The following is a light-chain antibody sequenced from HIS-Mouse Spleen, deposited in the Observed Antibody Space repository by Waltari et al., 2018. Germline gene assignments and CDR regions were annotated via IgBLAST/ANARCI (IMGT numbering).Light chain of an antibody. Sequence: SYVLTQPPSLSVAPGKTARLTCGGNNIGSKSVHRYQQKPGQAPVLVVYDDSDRPSGIPERFSGSNSGNTATLTISRVEAGDEADYYCQVWDSSSDHYVFGTGTKVTVL. J-gene: IGLJ1*01. CDR1: NIGSKS. V-gene: IGLV3-21*03. CDR2: DDS. CDR3: QVWDSSSDHYV.